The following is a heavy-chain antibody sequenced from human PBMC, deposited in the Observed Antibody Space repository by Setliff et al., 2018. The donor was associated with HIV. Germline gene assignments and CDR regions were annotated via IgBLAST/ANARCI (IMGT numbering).Heavy chain of an antibody. Sequence: PSETLSLTCTVSGDSIRNDYWTWIRQSPEKGLEWIAYISYTGGTNYNPSLKSRVTLSLDASKNQISLKLRSVIAADTAMYYCARGHEWLQNWGQGTLVTVSS. CDR3: ARGHEWLQN. CDR2: ISYTGGT. V-gene: IGHV4-59*01. CDR1: GDSIRNDY. J-gene: IGHJ4*02. D-gene: IGHD6-19*01.